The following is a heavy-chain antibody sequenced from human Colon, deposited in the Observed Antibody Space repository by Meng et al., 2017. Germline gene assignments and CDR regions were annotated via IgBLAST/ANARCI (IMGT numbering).Heavy chain of an antibody. CDR1: GDSIRSSNW. CDR2: IYHSGST. Sequence: QVQVKAAGPGRVKASGALALTCAVSGDSIRSSNWWSWVRQPPGRGLEWIGEIYHSGSTNYNPSLKNRVTMTVDKSKNEFSLTLSSVTAADTAFYYCARVIYASGNMAHLDYWGQGTLVTVSS. V-gene: IGHV4-4*02. CDR3: ARVIYASGNMAHLDY. J-gene: IGHJ4*02. D-gene: IGHD3-10*01.